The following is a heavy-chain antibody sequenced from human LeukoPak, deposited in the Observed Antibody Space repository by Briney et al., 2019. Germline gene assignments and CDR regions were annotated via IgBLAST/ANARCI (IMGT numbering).Heavy chain of an antibody. D-gene: IGHD1-1*01. CDR3: GRDWKLDY. J-gene: IGHJ4*02. Sequence: GGSLRLSCAASGFTFSSYAMSWVRQAPGKGLEWVSAIGDNGGDTKYAVSVKGRFTISRDDSRSALYLQMNTLRVEDTAIYYCGRDWKLDYWGQGTLVTVSS. CDR1: GFTFSSYA. CDR2: IGDNGGDT. V-gene: IGHV3-23*01.